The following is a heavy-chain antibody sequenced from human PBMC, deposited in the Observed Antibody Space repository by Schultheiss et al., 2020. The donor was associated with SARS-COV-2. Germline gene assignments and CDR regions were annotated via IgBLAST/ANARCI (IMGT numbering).Heavy chain of an antibody. D-gene: IGHD2-2*01. J-gene: IGHJ4*02. CDR2: IRSKTDGGTI. CDR3: TTGMSSR. CDR1: GFSFNSAW. V-gene: IGHV3-15*07. Sequence: GGSLRLSCTASGFSFNSAWMNWVRQAPGKGLEWVGRIRSKTDGGTIDYAAPVRGRFTISRDDSRSTLYLQMNSLKTEDTGVYYCTTGMSSRWGQGTLVTVSS.